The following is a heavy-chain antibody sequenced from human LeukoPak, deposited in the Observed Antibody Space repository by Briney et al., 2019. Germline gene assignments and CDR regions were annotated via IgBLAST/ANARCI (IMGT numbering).Heavy chain of an antibody. J-gene: IGHJ6*02. CDR3: ARLGRDDSLEDYYGMDV. V-gene: IGHV1-18*01. Sequence: GASVKVSCKASGGTFSSYGISWVRQAPGQGLEWMGWISAYNGNTNYAQKLQGRVTMTTDTSTSTAYMELRSLRSDDTAVYYCARLGRDDSLEDYYGMDVWGQGTTVTVSS. D-gene: IGHD3-22*01. CDR1: GGTFSSYG. CDR2: ISAYNGNT.